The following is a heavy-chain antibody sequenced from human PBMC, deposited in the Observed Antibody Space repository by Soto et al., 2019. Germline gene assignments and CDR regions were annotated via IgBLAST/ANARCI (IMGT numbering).Heavy chain of an antibody. Sequence: SETLSLTCAVYGGSFSGYYWSWIRQPPGKGLEWIGEINHSGSTNYNPSLKSRVTISVDTSKNQFSLKLSSVTAADTAVYYCARKRWFDPWGQGTLVTVSS. CDR1: GGSFSGYY. CDR2: INHSGST. V-gene: IGHV4-34*01. J-gene: IGHJ5*02. CDR3: ARKRWFDP.